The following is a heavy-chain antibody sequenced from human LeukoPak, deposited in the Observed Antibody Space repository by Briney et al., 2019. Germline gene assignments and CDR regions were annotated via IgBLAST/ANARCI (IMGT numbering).Heavy chain of an antibody. V-gene: IGHV4-39*07. D-gene: IGHD3-10*01. CDR1: GGSISSSSYY. Sequence: SETLSLTCTVSGGSISSSSYYWGWIRQPPGEGLEWIGSIYYSGSTYYNPSLKSRVTISVDTSKNQFSLKPSSVTAADTAVYYCARDGSGSYLQGTGSLDYWGQGTLVTVSS. CDR3: ARDGSGSYLQGTGSLDY. J-gene: IGHJ4*02. CDR2: IYYSGST.